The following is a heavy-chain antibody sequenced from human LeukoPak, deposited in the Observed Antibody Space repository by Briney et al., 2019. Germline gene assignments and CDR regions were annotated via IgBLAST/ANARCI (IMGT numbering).Heavy chain of an antibody. CDR1: GFTFSSYA. CDR2: ISYDGSNK. V-gene: IGHV3-30-3*01. J-gene: IGHJ4*02. Sequence: SGGSLRLSCAASGFTFSSYAMHWVRQAPGKGLEWVAVISYDGSNKYYADSVKGRFTISRDNCKNTLYLQMNSLRAEDTAVYYCARAALSAAGAFDYWGQGTLVTVSS. D-gene: IGHD6-13*01. CDR3: ARAALSAAGAFDY.